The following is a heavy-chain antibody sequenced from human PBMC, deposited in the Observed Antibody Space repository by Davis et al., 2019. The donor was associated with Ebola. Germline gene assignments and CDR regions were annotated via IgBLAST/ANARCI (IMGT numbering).Heavy chain of an antibody. J-gene: IGHJ4*02. CDR3: ATAPL. CDR1: TLTFSIHN. V-gene: IGHV3-30*04. CDR2: ISSDGSET. Sequence: GGSLRLSCTASTLTFSIHNMQWVRQAPGKGLEWLAVISSDGSETNYTDSGKGRFTVSRDNSKNTMYLEVKSLRGDDTAVYYCATAPLWGQGTLVTVSS.